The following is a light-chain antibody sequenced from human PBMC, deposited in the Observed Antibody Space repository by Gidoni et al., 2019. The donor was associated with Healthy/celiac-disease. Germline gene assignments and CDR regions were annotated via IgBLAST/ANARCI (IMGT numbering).Light chain of an antibody. J-gene: IGKJ4*01. CDR1: QSVLYSSNNKNY. CDR3: QQYYSTPLRLT. V-gene: IGKV4-1*01. Sequence: DIVMTQSPDSLAVSLGERATINCKSSQSVLYSSNNKNYLAWYQQKPGQPPKLLIYWASTRESGVPDLFSGSGSGTDFTLTISSLQAEDVAVYYCQQYYSTPLRLTFGGGTKVEIK. CDR2: WAS.